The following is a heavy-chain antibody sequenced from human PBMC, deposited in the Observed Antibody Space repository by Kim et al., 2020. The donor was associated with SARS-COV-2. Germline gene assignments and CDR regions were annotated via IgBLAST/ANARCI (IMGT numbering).Heavy chain of an antibody. J-gene: IGHJ6*02. V-gene: IGHV4-59*08. CDR3: ARHEKRWLQYYYDGMDV. D-gene: IGHD5-12*01. Sequence: LKRRVTISVDTSKNQFSLKLSSVTAADTAVYYCARHEKRWLQYYYDGMDVWGQGTTVTVSS.